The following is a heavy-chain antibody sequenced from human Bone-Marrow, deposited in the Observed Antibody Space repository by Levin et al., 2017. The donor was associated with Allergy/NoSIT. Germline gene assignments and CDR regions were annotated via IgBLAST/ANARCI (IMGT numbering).Heavy chain of an antibody. V-gene: IGHV3-7*02. D-gene: IGHD2-8*01. Sequence: SCASSGFTFSGYWMAWVRQAPGKGLEWVANINRDGGDGYYVDPVKGRFTISRDNARNSLDLQMNSLRVEDTAVYYCARNGAWSFEFWGQGTLVTVSS. CDR1: GFTFSGYW. CDR3: ARNGAWSFEF. J-gene: IGHJ4*02. CDR2: INRDGGDG.